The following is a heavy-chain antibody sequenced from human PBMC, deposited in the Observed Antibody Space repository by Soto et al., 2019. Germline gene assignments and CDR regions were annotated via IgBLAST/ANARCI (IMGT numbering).Heavy chain of an antibody. CDR2: ISSSGSTI. J-gene: IGHJ6*02. Sequence: GGSLRLSCAASGFTFSDYYMSWIRQAPGKGLEWVSYISSSGSTIYYADSVKGRFTISRDNAKNSLFLQMNSLRAEDTAVYYCARGRQRYYDFWSGYLGQAVYGMDVWGQGTTVTVSS. CDR1: GFTFSDYY. D-gene: IGHD3-3*01. V-gene: IGHV3-11*01. CDR3: ARGRQRYYDFWSGYLGQAVYGMDV.